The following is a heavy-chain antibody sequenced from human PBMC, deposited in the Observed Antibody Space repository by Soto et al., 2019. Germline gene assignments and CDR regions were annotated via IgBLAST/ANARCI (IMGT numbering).Heavy chain of an antibody. V-gene: IGHV5-10-1*01. Sequence: GESLKISCKGSGYSVTSYWISWVRQMPGKGLEWMGRIDPSDSYTNYSPSFQGYVTISADKSISTAYLQWSSLKASDTAMYYCASSPRRYCTSTSCRELGNYYGMDVWGQGTTVTVSS. CDR1: GYSVTSYW. D-gene: IGHD2-2*01. J-gene: IGHJ6*02. CDR3: ASSPRRYCTSTSCRELGNYYGMDV. CDR2: IDPSDSYT.